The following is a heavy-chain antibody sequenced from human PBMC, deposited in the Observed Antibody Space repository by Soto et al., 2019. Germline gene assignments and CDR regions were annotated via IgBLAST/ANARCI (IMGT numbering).Heavy chain of an antibody. V-gene: IGHV3-23*01. CDR1: GFPFSVYA. Sequence: GGSLRLSCAASGFPFSVYAMSWVRQAPGKGLEWVSAISGTNGRTYYVDSVKGRFSMSRDNSKNMLYLQMDSLRAEDTAVHYCAKHRVWFGELGPWGQGTLVTVSS. CDR2: ISGTNGRT. D-gene: IGHD3-10*01. J-gene: IGHJ5*02. CDR3: AKHRVWFGELGP.